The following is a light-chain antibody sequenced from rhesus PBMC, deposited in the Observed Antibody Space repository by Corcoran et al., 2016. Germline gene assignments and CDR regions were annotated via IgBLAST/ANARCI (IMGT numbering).Light chain of an antibody. CDR1: QSFSSI. CDR3: QQYFSYPYS. J-gene: IGKJ2*01. CDR2: SAS. Sequence: DIQMTQSPSSLSASVGDTVTITCRASQSFSSILAWYQQKPGKAPKLLIYSASSLHSGVTSRFSGSKSGTDFTLTICSLQPEDIASYYCQQYFSYPYSFSQGTKVEIK. V-gene: IGKV1-46*01.